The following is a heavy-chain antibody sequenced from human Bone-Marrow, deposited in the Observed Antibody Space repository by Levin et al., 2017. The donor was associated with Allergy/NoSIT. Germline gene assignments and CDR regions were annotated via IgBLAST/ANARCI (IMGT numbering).Heavy chain of an antibody. J-gene: IGHJ5*02. CDR3: ARVGVVVVPAAILSYWFDP. Sequence: GSLRLSCAVSGYSISSGYYWGWIRQPPGKGLEWIGSIYHSGSTYYNPSLKSRVTISVDTSKNQFSLKLSSVTAADTAVYYCARVGVVVVPAAILSYWFDPWGQGTLVTVSS. CDR2: IYHSGST. D-gene: IGHD2-2*02. CDR1: GYSISSGYY. V-gene: IGHV4-38-2*01.